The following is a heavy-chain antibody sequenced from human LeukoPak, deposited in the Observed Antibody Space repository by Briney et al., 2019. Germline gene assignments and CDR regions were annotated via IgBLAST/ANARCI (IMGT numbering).Heavy chain of an antibody. CDR1: GYSISSGYY. J-gene: IGHJ4*02. Sequence: PSETLSLTCTVSGYSISSGYYWGWIRQPPGKGLEWFVSIYHSGSTYYNPSLKSRVTISVDTSKNQLSLRLSSVTAADTAVYYCARGRDYYGSGSYDLVDYWGQGTLVTVSS. D-gene: IGHD3-10*01. V-gene: IGHV4-38-2*02. CDR3: ARGRDYYGSGSYDLVDY. CDR2: IYHSGST.